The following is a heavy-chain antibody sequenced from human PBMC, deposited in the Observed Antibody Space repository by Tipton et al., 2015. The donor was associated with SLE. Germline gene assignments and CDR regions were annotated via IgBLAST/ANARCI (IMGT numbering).Heavy chain of an antibody. V-gene: IGHV4-59*01. CDR2: IYSSGST. CDR1: GGSISGYY. J-gene: IGHJ4*02. Sequence: VKPSETLSLTCSVSGGSISGYYWSWIRQPPGKGLEWIGYIYSSGSTDYNPSLNSRVTISVDTSKNQFSLEVTSVTAADTAVYYCARTTSGTYYFDYWDRGTLVTVSS. CDR3: ARTTSGTYYFDY. D-gene: IGHD3-10*01.